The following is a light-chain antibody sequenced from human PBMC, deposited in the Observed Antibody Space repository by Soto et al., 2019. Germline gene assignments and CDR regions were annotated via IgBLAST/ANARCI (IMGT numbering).Light chain of an antibody. J-gene: IGKJ2*01. CDR1: QGISNH. Sequence: DIPMTQSPSSLSASAGDSVIITCRASQGISNHLAWFQQKPGKAPKSLIYSATSLQFGVPSKFSGSGSGTVFTLAINSLQPEDFASYYCLQYNSFPYTFGQGTKLEIK. V-gene: IGKV1-16*02. CDR3: LQYNSFPYT. CDR2: SAT.